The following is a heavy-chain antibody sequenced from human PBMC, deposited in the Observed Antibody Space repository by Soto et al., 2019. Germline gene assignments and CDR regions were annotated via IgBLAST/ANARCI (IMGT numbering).Heavy chain of an antibody. CDR3: ARDKGTYYDFWSGYHTRNDFDY. CDR1: GYTFTGYY. J-gene: IGHJ4*02. D-gene: IGHD3-3*01. Sequence: GASVKVSCKASGYTFTGYYMHWVRQAPGQGLEWMGWINPNSGGTNYAQKFQGWVTMTRDTSISTAYMELSRLRSDDTAVYYCARDKGTYYDFWSGYHTRNDFDYWGQGTLVTVSS. V-gene: IGHV1-2*04. CDR2: INPNSGGT.